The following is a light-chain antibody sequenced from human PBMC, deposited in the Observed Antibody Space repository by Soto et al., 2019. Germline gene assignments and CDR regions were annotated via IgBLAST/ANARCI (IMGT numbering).Light chain of an antibody. CDR1: QSLSSR. J-gene: IGKJ2*01. Sequence: DIQMTQSPSSLSASVGDRVTITCRASQSLSSRLTWYQQKPGEAPKLLIYETSSLQSGVPSRFSGSGSETDFTLTINSLQPEDFATYYCQQSFSPPYTFGQVTKVDIK. CDR2: ETS. CDR3: QQSFSPPYT. V-gene: IGKV1-39*01.